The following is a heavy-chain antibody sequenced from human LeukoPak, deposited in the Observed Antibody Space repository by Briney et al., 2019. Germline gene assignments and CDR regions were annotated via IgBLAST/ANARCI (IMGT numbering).Heavy chain of an antibody. CDR1: GYTFTGYY. Sequence: ASVKVSCKASGYTFTGYYMHWVRQAPGQGLEWMGWINPNSGGTNYAQKYQGRVTMTTDTSISTGYMELRRLRSDDTTVYYCAREDTTYYHDTSGYGYGAFDVWGQGTMVTVFS. D-gene: IGHD3-22*01. J-gene: IGHJ3*01. V-gene: IGHV1-2*02. CDR2: INPNSGGT. CDR3: AREDTTYYHDTSGYGYGAFDV.